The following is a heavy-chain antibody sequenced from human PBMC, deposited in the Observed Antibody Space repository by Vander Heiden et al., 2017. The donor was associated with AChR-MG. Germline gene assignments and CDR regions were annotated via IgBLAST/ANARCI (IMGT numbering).Heavy chain of an antibody. CDR2: ISWNSGSI. D-gene: IGHD1-26*01. J-gene: IGHJ3*02. Sequence: EVQLVESGGGLVQPGRSLRLSCAASGFTFDDYAMHWARQAPGKGLDGVSGISWNSGSIGYADSVKGRFTISRDNAKNSLYLQMTSLRAEDTALYYCAKDIGGGGSYLPDAFDIWGQGTMVTVSS. CDR3: AKDIGGGGSYLPDAFDI. CDR1: GFTFDDYA. V-gene: IGHV3-9*01.